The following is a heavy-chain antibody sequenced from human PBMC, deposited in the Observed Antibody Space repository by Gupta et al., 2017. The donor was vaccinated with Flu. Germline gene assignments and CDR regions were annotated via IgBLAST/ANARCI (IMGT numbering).Heavy chain of an antibody. J-gene: IGHJ5*02. D-gene: IGHD6-13*01. CDR2: ISYDGSNK. CDR3: AKDKAAAGTFLRWELRQEGGFDP. V-gene: IGHV3-30*18. Sequence: QVQLVESGGGVVQPGRSLRLSCAASGFTFSSYGMHWVRQAPGKGLEWVAVISYDGSNKYYADSVKGRFTISRDNSKNTLYLQMNSLRAEDTAVYYCAKDKAAAGTFLRWELRQEGGFDPWGQGTLVTVPS. CDR1: GFTFSSYG.